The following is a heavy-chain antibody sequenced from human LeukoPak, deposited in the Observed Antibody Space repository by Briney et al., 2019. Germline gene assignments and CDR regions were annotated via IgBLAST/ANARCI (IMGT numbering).Heavy chain of an antibody. CDR2: INPNGGGT. D-gene: IGHD6-6*01. Sequence: ASVKVSCKASGYTFTGYYMHWVRQAPGQGPEWMGWINPNGGGTSYAQKFQGRVTMSRDTSINTAFMELSRLRSDDTAVYYCVTYSSTYYFDRWGQGTLVTVSS. V-gene: IGHV1-2*02. CDR1: GYTFTGYY. J-gene: IGHJ4*02. CDR3: VTYSSTYYFDR.